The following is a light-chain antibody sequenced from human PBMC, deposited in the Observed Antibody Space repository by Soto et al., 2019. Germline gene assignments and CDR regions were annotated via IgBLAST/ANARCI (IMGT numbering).Light chain of an antibody. Sequence: SYELTQPPSESVAPGKTARITCGGNNIGSKSVHWYQQKPGQAPVLVIYYDSDRPSRIPERFSGYNSGNTATLTISRVEAGDEADYYCQVWDSSSDHVVFGGGTKLTVL. V-gene: IGLV3-21*04. CDR1: NIGSKS. CDR3: QVWDSSSDHVV. CDR2: YDS. J-gene: IGLJ2*01.